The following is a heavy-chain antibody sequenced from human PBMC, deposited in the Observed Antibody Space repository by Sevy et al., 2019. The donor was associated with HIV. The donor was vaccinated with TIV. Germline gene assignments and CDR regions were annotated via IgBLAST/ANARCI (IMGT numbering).Heavy chain of an antibody. CDR3: AREYCSGGSCYGGIDY. CDR1: GFTFSSYA. D-gene: IGHD2-15*01. J-gene: IGHJ4*02. Sequence: GGSLRLSCAASGFTFSSYAMHWVRQAPGKGLEWVAVISYDGSNKYYADSVKGRFTISRDNSKNTLYLQMNSLRAEDTAVYYCAREYCSGGSCYGGIDYWGQGTLVTVSS. CDR2: ISYDGSNK. V-gene: IGHV3-30-3*01.